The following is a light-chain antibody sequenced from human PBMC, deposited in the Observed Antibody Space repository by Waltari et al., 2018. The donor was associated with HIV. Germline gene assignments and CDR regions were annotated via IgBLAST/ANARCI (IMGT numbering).Light chain of an antibody. Sequence: DIVMTQSPDSLAVSPGERATINCKSSQNVLYSSNNKNYLVWYQQKPGQPPKLLIYWASTRESGVPDRFGGSGSGTDFTLTITSLQAEDVAVYYCQQYYSTPWTFGQGTKVEIK. J-gene: IGKJ1*01. V-gene: IGKV4-1*01. CDR2: WAS. CDR3: QQYYSTPWT. CDR1: QNVLYSSNNKNY.